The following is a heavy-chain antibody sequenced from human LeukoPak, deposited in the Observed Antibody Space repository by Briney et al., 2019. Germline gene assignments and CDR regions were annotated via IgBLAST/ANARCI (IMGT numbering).Heavy chain of an antibody. CDR1: GFTFSSYG. V-gene: IGHV3-30*02. Sequence: PGGSLRLSCAASGFTFSSYGMHWVRQAPGKGLEWVSYIRYDGSHKYYADSVKGRFTISRDNSKNTLYLQMNSLRTEDSAVYYCTPLAATNIEGVLDIWGQGTMVTVSS. J-gene: IGHJ3*02. D-gene: IGHD6-13*01. CDR3: TPLAATNIEGVLDI. CDR2: IRYDGSHK.